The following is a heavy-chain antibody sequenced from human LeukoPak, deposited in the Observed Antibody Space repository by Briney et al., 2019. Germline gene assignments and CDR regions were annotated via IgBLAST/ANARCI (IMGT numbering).Heavy chain of an antibody. CDR2: ISSSGSTI. J-gene: IGHJ6*02. CDR3: ARVPYYYDSSGYYSYYYYYGMDA. Sequence: GGSLRLSCAASGFTFSSYEMNWVRQAPGKGLEWVSYISSSGSTIYYADSVKGRFTISRDNAKNSLYLQMNSLRAEDTAVYYCARVPYYYDSSGYYSYYYYYGMDAWGQGTTVTVSS. D-gene: IGHD3-22*01. CDR1: GFTFSSYE. V-gene: IGHV3-48*03.